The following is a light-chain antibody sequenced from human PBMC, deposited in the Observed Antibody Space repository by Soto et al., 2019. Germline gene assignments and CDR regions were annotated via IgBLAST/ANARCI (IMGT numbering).Light chain of an antibody. CDR3: QQYDTYST. CDR1: QSISSY. CDR2: AAS. V-gene: IGKV1-39*01. J-gene: IGKJ1*01. Sequence: DIQMTQSPSSLSASVGDRVTITCRASQSISSYLNWYQQKPGKAPNLLISAASTLQSGVPSRFSGSGSGTEFTLTISSLQPEDFATYYCQQYDTYSTFGQGTKVDIK.